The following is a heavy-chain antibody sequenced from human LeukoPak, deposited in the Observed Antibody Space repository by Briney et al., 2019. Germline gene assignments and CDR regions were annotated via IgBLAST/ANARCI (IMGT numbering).Heavy chain of an antibody. CDR3: ARGTVTGTTPGTFDY. CDR2: IYYSGST. V-gene: IGHV4-59*01. CDR1: GGSISSYY. Sequence: SETLSLTCTVSGGSISSYYWSWIRQPPGKGLEWIGYIYYSGSTNYNPSLKSRVTISVDTSKNQFSLKLSSVTAADTAVYYCARGTVTGTTPGTFDYWGQGTLVTVSS. D-gene: IGHD1-20*01. J-gene: IGHJ4*02.